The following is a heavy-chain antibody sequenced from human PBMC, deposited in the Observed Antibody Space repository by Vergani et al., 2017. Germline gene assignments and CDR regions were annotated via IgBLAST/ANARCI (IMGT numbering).Heavy chain of an antibody. J-gene: IGHJ6*02. CDR1: GFTFSSYA. CDR3: ARDLLARKPYGMDV. Sequence: QVQLVESGGGVVQPGRSLRLSCAASGFTFSSYAMHWVRQAPGKGLEWVAVISYDGSNKYSADSVKGRFTISRDNSKNTLYLQMNSLRAEDTAVYYCARDLLARKPYGMDVWGQGTTVTVSS. CDR2: ISYDGSNK. V-gene: IGHV3-30-3*01.